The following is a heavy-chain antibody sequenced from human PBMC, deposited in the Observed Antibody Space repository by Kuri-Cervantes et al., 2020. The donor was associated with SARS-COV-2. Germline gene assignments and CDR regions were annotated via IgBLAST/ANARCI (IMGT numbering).Heavy chain of an antibody. CDR3: ARGASYLSY. Sequence: SETLSLTCTVSGGSISSSSYYWGWIRQPPGKGLEWIGEINHSGSTNYNPSLKSRVTISVDTSKNQFSLKLSSVTAADTAVYYCARGASYLSYWGQGTLVTVSS. CDR2: INHSGST. J-gene: IGHJ4*02. CDR1: GGSISSSSYY. V-gene: IGHV4-39*07.